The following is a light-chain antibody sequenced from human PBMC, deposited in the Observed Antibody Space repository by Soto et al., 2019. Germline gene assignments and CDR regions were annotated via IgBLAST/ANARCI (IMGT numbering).Light chain of an antibody. CDR3: HQYDSWT. CDR1: QSVSNNY. V-gene: IGKV3-20*01. Sequence: EIVLTQSPGTLSLSPGERATLSCRASQSVSNNYLAWYQQKPGQAPRPLIYGASNRATGIPDRFSGSGSGTDFTLTISRLEPEDFAVYYCHQYDSWTFGQGTKVDIK. J-gene: IGKJ1*01. CDR2: GAS.